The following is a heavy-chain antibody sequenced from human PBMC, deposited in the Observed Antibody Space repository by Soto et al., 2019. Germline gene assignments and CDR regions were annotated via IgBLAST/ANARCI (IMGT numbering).Heavy chain of an antibody. Sequence: EVQLLQSRGGLVQPGGSLRLSCAASGFTFTSYSMTWVRQTPGKGLEWVAAVNPGGYSTYYADSVKGRFTISRDNSNKTLYLQMNSLRAEDTAVYYCAKDLRAGSGYDFDYRDQGTLVTVSS. CDR2: VNPGGYST. V-gene: IGHV3-23*01. J-gene: IGHJ4*02. CDR1: GFTFTSYS. D-gene: IGHD5-12*01. CDR3: AKDLRAGSGYDFDY.